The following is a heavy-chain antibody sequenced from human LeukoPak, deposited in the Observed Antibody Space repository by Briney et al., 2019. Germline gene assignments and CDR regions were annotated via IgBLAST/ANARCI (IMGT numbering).Heavy chain of an antibody. CDR3: AKSKYYYDSSLAGDY. V-gene: IGHV3-23*01. D-gene: IGHD3-22*01. CDR2: ISGSGGST. J-gene: IGHJ4*02. CDR1: GFTFSSYE. Sequence: GGSLRLSCAASGFTFSSYEMNWVRQAPGKGLEWVSAISGSGGSTYYADPVKGRFTISRDNSKNTLYLQMNSLRAEDTAVYYCAKSKYYYDSSLAGDYWGQGTLVTVSS.